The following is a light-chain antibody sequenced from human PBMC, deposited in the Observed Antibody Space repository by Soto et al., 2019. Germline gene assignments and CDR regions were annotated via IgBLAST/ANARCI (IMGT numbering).Light chain of an antibody. CDR2: SAS. V-gene: IGKV1-27*01. J-gene: IGKJ5*01. Sequence: DIQMTQSPPSLSASVGDRVTITCRASQGIGNSLAWYQQKPGTVPKLLIYSASTLQSGVPSRFCGSGSGTDFTLTISSLQPEDVAAYYCQKYNTVPATFGQGTRLEIK. CDR3: QKYNTVPAT. CDR1: QGIGNS.